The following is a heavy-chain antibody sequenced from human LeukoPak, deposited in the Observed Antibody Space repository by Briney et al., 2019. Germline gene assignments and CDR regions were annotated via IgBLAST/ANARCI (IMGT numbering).Heavy chain of an antibody. V-gene: IGHV3-64*01. D-gene: IGHD2-15*01. J-gene: IGHJ5*02. CDR1: GFTFSSYA. CDR2: ISSDGGST. Sequence: GGSLRLSCAASGFTFSSYAMHWVRQAPGKGLEYVSAISSDGGSTYYANSVKGRFTIPRDNSKNTLYLQMGSLRVEDMAVYYCAKDRMRGPPDWFDPWGQGTLVTVSS. CDR3: AKDRMRGPPDWFDP.